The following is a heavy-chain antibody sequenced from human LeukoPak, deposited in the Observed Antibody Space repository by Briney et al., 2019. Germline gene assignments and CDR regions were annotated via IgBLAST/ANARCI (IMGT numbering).Heavy chain of an antibody. V-gene: IGHV3-23*01. J-gene: IGHJ4*02. D-gene: IGHD2-15*01. Sequence: GGSLRLSWAASGXIFSSYAMSWVRQAPGKGLEWVSAISGSGANTYYADSVKGRFTISRDSSKNTLYLQMNSLRAEDTAVYYCAKARGYCSGGTCYSFDCWGQGTLVTVSS. CDR2: ISGSGANT. CDR3: AKARGYCSGGTCYSFDC. CDR1: GXIFSSYA.